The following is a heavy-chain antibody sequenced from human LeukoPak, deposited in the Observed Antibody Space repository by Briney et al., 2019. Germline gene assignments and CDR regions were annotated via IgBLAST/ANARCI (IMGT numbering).Heavy chain of an antibody. CDR3: ARGGSSWYFIWFDP. Sequence: SQTLSLTCAFSGDSVSSNSAAWNWIRQSPSRGLEWLGGTYYRSQWYNDYAVSVKSRITINPDTSKNQFSLQLNSVTPEDTAVYYCARGGSSWYFIWFDPWGQGTLVTVSS. CDR2: TYYRSQWYN. CDR1: GDSVSSNSAA. D-gene: IGHD6-13*01. J-gene: IGHJ5*02. V-gene: IGHV6-1*01.